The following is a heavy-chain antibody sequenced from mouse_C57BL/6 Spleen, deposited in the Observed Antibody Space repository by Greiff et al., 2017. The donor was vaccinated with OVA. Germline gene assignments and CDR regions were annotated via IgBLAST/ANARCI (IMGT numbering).Heavy chain of an antibody. V-gene: IGHV1-42*01. D-gene: IGHD3-2*02. CDR2: INPSTGGT. Sequence: VQLQQSGPELVKPGASVKISCKASGYSFTGYYMNWVKQSPEKSLEWIGEINPSTGGTTYNQKFKAKATLTVDKSSSTAYMQLKSLTSEDSAVYYCASGSSGYLYYFDYWGQGTTLTVSS. CDR3: ASGSSGYLYYFDY. J-gene: IGHJ2*01. CDR1: GYSFTGYY.